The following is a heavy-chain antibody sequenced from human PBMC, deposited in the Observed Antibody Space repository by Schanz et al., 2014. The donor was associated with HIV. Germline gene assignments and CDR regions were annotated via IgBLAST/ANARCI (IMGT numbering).Heavy chain of an antibody. CDR3: AKPEYDSSGNSQSHFDY. J-gene: IGHJ4*02. CDR2: ISVSGRST. Sequence: EVQLVESGGGLVQPGGSLRLSCAAAGFSFSSYAMSWVRQAPRKGLEWVSGISVSGRSTYYADSVKGRFTISRDNAKNMLYVQMNSLRAEDTAVYYCAKPEYDSSGNSQSHFDYWGQGTLVTVSP. CDR1: GFSFSSYA. D-gene: IGHD3-22*01. V-gene: IGHV3-23*04.